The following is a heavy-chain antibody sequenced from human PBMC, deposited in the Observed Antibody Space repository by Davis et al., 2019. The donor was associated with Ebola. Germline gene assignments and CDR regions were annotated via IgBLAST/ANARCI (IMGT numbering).Heavy chain of an antibody. Sequence: SVKVSCKASGGTFSSYAISWVRQAPGQGLEWMGGIIPIFGTANYAQRFQGRVTITADESRTTAYMELSSLRSEDTAVYYCAKDLLWWSASDVWGQGTTVTVSS. CDR1: GGTFSSYA. D-gene: IGHD2-21*01. CDR3: AKDLLWWSASDV. V-gene: IGHV1-69*13. J-gene: IGHJ6*02. CDR2: IIPIFGTA.